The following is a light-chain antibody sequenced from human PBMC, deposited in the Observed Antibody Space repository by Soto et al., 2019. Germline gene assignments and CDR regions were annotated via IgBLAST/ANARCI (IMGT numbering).Light chain of an antibody. CDR2: DVT. Sequence: QSVLTQPRSVSGSPGQSVTISCTGTSSDVGAYNAVSWYQQNPGKAPKFMIYDVTKRPSGVPDRFSGSKSGNTASLTTSGLQAEDEADYYCFSYAGNYIYVFGTGTKATVL. V-gene: IGLV2-11*01. CDR1: SSDVGAYNA. CDR3: FSYAGNYIYV. J-gene: IGLJ1*01.